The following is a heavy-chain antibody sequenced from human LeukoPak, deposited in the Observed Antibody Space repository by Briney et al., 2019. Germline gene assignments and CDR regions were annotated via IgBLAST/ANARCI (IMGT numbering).Heavy chain of an antibody. D-gene: IGHD3-3*01. Sequence: PSETLSLTCTVSGGSIGTYYWSWIRQPPGKGLEWIGYIYYSGSTSYNPSLKSRVTILVDTSKNQFSLKLNSVTAADTAVYYCARDTEITIFGVVIIQGWFDPWGQGTLVTVSS. J-gene: IGHJ5*02. CDR2: IYYSGST. CDR3: ARDTEITIFGVVIIQGWFDP. V-gene: IGHV4-59*01. CDR1: GGSIGTYY.